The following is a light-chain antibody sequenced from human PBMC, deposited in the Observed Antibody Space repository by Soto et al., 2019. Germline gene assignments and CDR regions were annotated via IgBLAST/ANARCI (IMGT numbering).Light chain of an antibody. V-gene: IGLV2-23*02. CDR2: EVS. J-gene: IGLJ1*01. Sequence: QSALTQPASVSGSPGQSITISCTGTSSDVGSYNLVSWYQQHPGKAPKLMIYEVSKRPSGVSNRFSGSKSGNTASLTISGLQAEDEADYYCCSYAGSSPHYVFGTGTKLTVL. CDR3: CSYAGSSPHYV. CDR1: SSDVGSYNL.